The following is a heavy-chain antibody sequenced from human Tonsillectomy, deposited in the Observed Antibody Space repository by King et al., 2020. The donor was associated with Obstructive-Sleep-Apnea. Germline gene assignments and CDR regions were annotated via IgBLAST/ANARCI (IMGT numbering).Heavy chain of an antibody. V-gene: IGHV3-30*04. CDR1: GFIFSSYA. D-gene: IGHD3-3*01. Sequence: VQLVESGGGVVQPGRSLRLSCAASGFIFSSYAMNWVRQAPGKGLEWVGIISYTGYNIYSADSVKGRFTISRDNFKNTLSLQMSSLRAEDTAIYYCAREVHGGFDYWGQGTLVTVSS. J-gene: IGHJ4*02. CDR3: AREVHGGFDY. CDR2: ISYTGYNI.